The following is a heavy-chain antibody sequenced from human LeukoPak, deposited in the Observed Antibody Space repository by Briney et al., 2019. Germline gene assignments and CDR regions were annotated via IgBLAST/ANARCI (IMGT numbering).Heavy chain of an antibody. Sequence: GGSLRLSCAASGFTFSSYAMSWVRQAPGKGLEWVSLIYSGGDTYYADSVKGRFTISRDNSKNTLYLQMYSLKPEDTAVYYCARDESYWGQGTLVTVSS. CDR2: IYSGGDT. J-gene: IGHJ4*02. V-gene: IGHV3-66*01. CDR1: GFTFSSYA. CDR3: ARDESY. D-gene: IGHD3-3*01.